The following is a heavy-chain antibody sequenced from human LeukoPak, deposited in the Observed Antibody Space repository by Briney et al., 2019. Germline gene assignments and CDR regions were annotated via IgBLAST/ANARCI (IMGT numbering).Heavy chain of an antibody. V-gene: IGHV4-4*02. D-gene: IGHD3-10*01. CDR1: GGSISRSNR. J-gene: IGHJ4*02. Sequence: PSETLSLTCAVSGGSISRSNRWSWVRQPPGKGLEWIGEIYHGGSTNYNPSLKSRVTISVDKSKNQFSLKLNSVTAADTAVYYCARGEEYGSGTVHFDYWGQGTLVTVSS. CDR3: ARGEEYGSGTVHFDY. CDR2: IYHGGST.